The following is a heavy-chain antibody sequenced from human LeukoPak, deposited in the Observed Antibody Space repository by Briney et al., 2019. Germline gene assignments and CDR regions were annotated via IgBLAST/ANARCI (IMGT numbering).Heavy chain of an antibody. CDR2: ISTGGVNT. V-gene: IGHV3-23*01. CDR3: AKEQMMYSSSPFDY. CDR1: GFTFNTYA. J-gene: IGHJ4*02. D-gene: IGHD6-19*01. Sequence: GGSLRLSCAASGFTFNTYAMSWVRQAPGKGLEWVSVISTGGVNTYYTDSVKGRFTISRDNSKNTLYLQMNSLRAEDTAVYFCAKEQMMYSSSPFDYWGQGTLVTVSA.